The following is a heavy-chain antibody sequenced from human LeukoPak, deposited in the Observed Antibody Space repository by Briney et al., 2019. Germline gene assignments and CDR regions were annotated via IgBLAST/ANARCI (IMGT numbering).Heavy chain of an antibody. Sequence: PGGSLRLSCAASGFTFSSYWMTWVRQAPGKGLEWVAAIKKEGSEKYYVDSVKGRFTISRDSANNSLYLQLNSLRAEDTAVYYCARERGGFCSGTSCYKAFDIWGQGTTVTVSS. V-gene: IGHV3-7*01. CDR1: GFTFSSYW. D-gene: IGHD2-2*02. J-gene: IGHJ3*02. CDR3: ARERGGFCSGTSCYKAFDI. CDR2: IKKEGSEK.